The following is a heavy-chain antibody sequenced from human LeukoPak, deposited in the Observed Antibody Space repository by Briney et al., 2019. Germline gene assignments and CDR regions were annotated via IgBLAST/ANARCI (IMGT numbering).Heavy chain of an antibody. J-gene: IGHJ4*02. D-gene: IGHD3-10*01. CDR1: GFTFTSSA. Sequence: SVKVSCKASGFTFTSSAVQWVRQAREQRLEWIGWIVVGSGNTNYAQKFQERVTITRDMSTSTAYMELSSLRSEDTAVYYCAADPLFNYYGSGSYPNPDYWGQGTLVTVSS. CDR3: AADPLFNYYGSGSYPNPDY. V-gene: IGHV1-58*01. CDR2: IVVGSGNT.